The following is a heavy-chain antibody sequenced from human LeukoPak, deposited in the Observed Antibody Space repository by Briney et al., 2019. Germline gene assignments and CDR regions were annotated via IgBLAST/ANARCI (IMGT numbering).Heavy chain of an antibody. CDR3: VRGADWSGSVNPSVDV. V-gene: IGHV3-74*01. CDR1: GFTFSDYW. D-gene: IGHD3-3*01. CDR2: INNDGSNA. Sequence: GGSLRLSSAASGFTFSDYWMHWVRQAPGKELVWVSHINNDGSNATYADSVKGRLTVSTDNAASTVNLQLNSLRVEDTAVYYCVRGADWSGSVNPSVDVWGKGTTVTVSS. J-gene: IGHJ6*04.